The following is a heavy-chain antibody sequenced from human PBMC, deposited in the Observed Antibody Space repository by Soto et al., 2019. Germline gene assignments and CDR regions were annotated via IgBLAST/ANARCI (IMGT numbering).Heavy chain of an antibody. D-gene: IGHD1-26*01. CDR3: ARGGANDAFDV. V-gene: IGHV3-53*02. CDR1: GFIVSNNY. CDR2: LYSGGGT. Sequence: EVQLVETGGGLIQPGGSLRLSCAASGFIVSNNYMSWVRQAPGKGLEWVSVLYSGGGTYYADSVKGRFTISRDSSKNTLYLQMTSLSDEDTAFYFCARGGANDAFDVWGEGTMVTVSS. J-gene: IGHJ3*01.